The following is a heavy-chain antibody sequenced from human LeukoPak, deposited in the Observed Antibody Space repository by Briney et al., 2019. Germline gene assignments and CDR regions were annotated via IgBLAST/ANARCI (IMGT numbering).Heavy chain of an antibody. CDR1: GFTFSSYS. Sequence: PGGSLRLSCAASGFTFSSYSMNWVRQAPGKGLEWVSSISSSSSYIYYADSVKGRFTISRDNAKNSLYLQMNSLRAEDTAVYYCARNPDLIYSSSSRYWGQGTLVTVSS. CDR3: ARNPDLIYSSSSRY. J-gene: IGHJ4*02. D-gene: IGHD6-6*01. V-gene: IGHV3-21*01. CDR2: ISSSSSYI.